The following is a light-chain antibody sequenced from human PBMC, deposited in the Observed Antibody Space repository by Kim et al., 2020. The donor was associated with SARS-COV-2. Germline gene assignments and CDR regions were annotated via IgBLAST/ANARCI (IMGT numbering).Light chain of an antibody. CDR1: QAISNY. J-gene: IGKJ4*01. Sequence: DIQLTQSPSSLSASVGDRVTITCRASQAISNYLAWYQQKPGKVPKFLIYGASTLQPGVPSRFSGSGSGTDFTLTISSLQPEDVATFYCQQYISAPLTFGGGTKVDIK. V-gene: IGKV1-27*01. CDR2: GAS. CDR3: QQYISAPLT.